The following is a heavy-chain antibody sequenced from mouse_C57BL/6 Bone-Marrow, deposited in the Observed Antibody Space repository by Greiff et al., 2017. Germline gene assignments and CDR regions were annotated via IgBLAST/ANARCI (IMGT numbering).Heavy chain of an antibody. CDR1: GYAFSSSW. Sequence: VQLQQSGPELVKPGASVKISCKASGYAFSSSWMNWVKQRPGKGLEWIGRIYPGDGDTNYNGKFKGKATLTADKASSTAYMQLSSRTSEDSAVYFCCGNYGYWGQGTTLTVSS. J-gene: IGHJ2*01. CDR2: IYPGDGDT. CDR3: CGNYGY. D-gene: IGHD2-1*01. V-gene: IGHV1-82*01.